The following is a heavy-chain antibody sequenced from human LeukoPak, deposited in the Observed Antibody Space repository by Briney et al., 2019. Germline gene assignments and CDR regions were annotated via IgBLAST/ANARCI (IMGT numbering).Heavy chain of an antibody. Sequence: HPGGSLRLSCAASRFTFSSSNMHWVRQAPGKGLEWVAFIRDDGGNKAYADSMKGRFTISRDNSKNTLYLQMNSLRSEDTAVYYCARGTVDTAMEGGYWGQGTLVTVSS. V-gene: IGHV3-30*02. CDR3: ARGTVDTAMEGGY. CDR1: RFTFSSSN. D-gene: IGHD5-18*01. J-gene: IGHJ4*02. CDR2: IRDDGGNK.